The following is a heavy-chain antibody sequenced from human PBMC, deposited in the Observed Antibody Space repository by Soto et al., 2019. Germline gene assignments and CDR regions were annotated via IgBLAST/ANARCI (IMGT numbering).Heavy chain of an antibody. J-gene: IGHJ4*02. CDR3: ARGSSSTTWAPDY. CDR1: GASFSGYY. D-gene: IGHD2-2*01. CDR2: INHSGST. Sequence: QVQLQQWDAGLLKPSETLSLTCAVYGASFSGYYWNWIRQPPGKGLEWIGEINHSGSTNYNPSVKSRVTISVDTSKNQFSLKLSSVTAADTAVYYCARGSSSTTWAPDYWGQGTLVTVSS. V-gene: IGHV4-34*01.